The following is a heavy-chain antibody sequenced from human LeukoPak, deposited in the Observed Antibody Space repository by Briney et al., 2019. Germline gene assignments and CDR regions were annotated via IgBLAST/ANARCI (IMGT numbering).Heavy chain of an antibody. J-gene: IGHJ4*02. Sequence: SETLSLTCTVSGGSISSYYWSWIRQPPGKGQEWIGYIYYSGSTNYNPSLKSRVTISVDTSKNQFSLKLSSVTAADTAVYYCAIIAVAGTLLDYWGQGSLVTVSS. CDR2: IYYSGST. V-gene: IGHV4-59*01. CDR3: AIIAVAGTLLDY. CDR1: GGSISSYY. D-gene: IGHD6-19*01.